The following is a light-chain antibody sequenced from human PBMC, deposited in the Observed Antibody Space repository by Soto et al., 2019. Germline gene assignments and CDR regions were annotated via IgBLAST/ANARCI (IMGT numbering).Light chain of an antibody. CDR2: GAS. Sequence: EIVLTQSPGTLSLSPGERATLSRRASQSVSSSYLAWYQQKPGQAPRPLIYGASSRAIGIPDRFSGSGSGTDFTLTISRLEPEDFAVYYCQQYGSSPRTFGQGTKVEIK. V-gene: IGKV3-20*01. CDR3: QQYGSSPRT. CDR1: QSVSSSY. J-gene: IGKJ1*01.